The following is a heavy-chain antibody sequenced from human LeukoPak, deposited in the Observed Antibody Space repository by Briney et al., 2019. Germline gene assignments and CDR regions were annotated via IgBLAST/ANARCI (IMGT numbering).Heavy chain of an antibody. Sequence: PSEALSLTCTVSGGSISSYYWSWIRQPPGKGLEWIGYIYYSGSTNYNPSLKSRVTISVDTSKNQFSLKLSSVTAADTAVYYCARGFTRLVGAPSSFDYWGQGTLVTVSS. J-gene: IGHJ4*02. CDR3: ARGFTRLVGAPSSFDY. V-gene: IGHV4-59*12. CDR2: IYYSGST. D-gene: IGHD1-26*01. CDR1: GGSISSYY.